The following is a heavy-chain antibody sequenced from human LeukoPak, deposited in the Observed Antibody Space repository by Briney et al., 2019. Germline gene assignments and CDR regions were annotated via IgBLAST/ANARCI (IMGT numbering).Heavy chain of an antibody. J-gene: IGHJ4*02. CDR2: IYYSGST. V-gene: IGHV4-59*12. CDR1: GGSISSYY. CDR3: ARLAVAGGGDY. Sequence: SETLSLTCTVSGGSISSYYWSWIRQPPGKGLEWIGSIYYSGSTDYNPSLKSRVTISLDTSKNQFSLKLSSVTAADTAVHYCARLAVAGGGDYWGQGTLVTVSS. D-gene: IGHD6-19*01.